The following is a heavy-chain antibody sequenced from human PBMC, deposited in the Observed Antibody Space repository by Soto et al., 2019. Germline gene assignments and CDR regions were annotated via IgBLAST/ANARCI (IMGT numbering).Heavy chain of an antibody. V-gene: IGHV3-7*03. CDR2: IKQDGSEK. J-gene: IGHJ4*02. D-gene: IGHD3-3*01. CDR1: GFTFSSYW. Sequence: EVQLVESGGGLVQPGGSLRLSCAASGFTFSSYWMSWVRQAPGKGLEWVANIKQDGSEKYYVDSVKGRFTISRDNAKKSLYLQMNSLRAENTAVYYCARAPTYYDFWSYFDYWGQGTLVTVSS. CDR3: ARAPTYYDFWSYFDY.